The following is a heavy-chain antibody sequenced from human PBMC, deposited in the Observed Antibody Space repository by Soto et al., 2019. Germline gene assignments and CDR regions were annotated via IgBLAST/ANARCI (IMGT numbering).Heavy chain of an antibody. V-gene: IGHV3-23*01. J-gene: IGHJ4*02. Sequence: GGSLRLSCAASGFTFSSYTLNWVRRAPGKGLEWVATSSDRRTGNTHYSDSVRGRFTLSRDYSRNILFLQMDSLRADDTALYYCTTWLTANFDYWGRGTQVTVSS. D-gene: IGHD2-21*02. CDR3: TTWLTANFDY. CDR1: GFTFSSYT. CDR2: SSDRRTGNT.